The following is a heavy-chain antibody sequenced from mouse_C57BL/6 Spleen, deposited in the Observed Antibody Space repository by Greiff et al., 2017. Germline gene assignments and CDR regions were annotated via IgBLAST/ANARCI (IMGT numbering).Heavy chain of an antibody. D-gene: IGHD1-1*01. Sequence: VQLQQSGAELARPGASVKLSCKASGYTFTSYGISWVKQRTGQGLEWIGEIYPRSGNTYYNEKFKGKATLTADKSSSTAYMELRSLTSEDSAVYFCASRDYGSSYEAWFAYWGQGTLVTVSA. J-gene: IGHJ3*01. CDR2: IYPRSGNT. CDR1: GYTFTSYG. CDR3: ASRDYGSSYEAWFAY. V-gene: IGHV1-81*01.